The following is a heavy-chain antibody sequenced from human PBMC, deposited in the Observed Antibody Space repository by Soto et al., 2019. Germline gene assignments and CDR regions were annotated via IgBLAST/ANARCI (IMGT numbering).Heavy chain of an antibody. D-gene: IGHD3-10*01. Sequence: QVQLQESGPGLVKPSETLSLTCTVSGGSVSSGSYYWSWIRQPPGKGLEWIGYIYYSGSTNYNPSRXXRXTXXVDTSKNQVSLKLSSVTAADTAVYYCARDRGGTDLWGQGTLVTVSS. CDR1: GGSVSSGSYY. CDR3: ARDRGGTDL. J-gene: IGHJ5*02. V-gene: IGHV4-61*01. CDR2: IYYSGST.